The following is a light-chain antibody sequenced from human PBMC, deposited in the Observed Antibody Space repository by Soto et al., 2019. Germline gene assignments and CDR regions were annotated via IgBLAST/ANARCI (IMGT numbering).Light chain of an antibody. Sequence: QLNHSVSALSAYVGDRVTITCRASQGISNYLAWYQQKPGKTPRLLIYGATTLQSGVPSRFSGSGSGTDFALTISSLQPEDFATYYCQQLKSYVTSGHGTRLEI. CDR1: QGISNY. V-gene: IGKV1-9*01. J-gene: IGKJ5*01. CDR3: QQLKSYVT. CDR2: GAT.